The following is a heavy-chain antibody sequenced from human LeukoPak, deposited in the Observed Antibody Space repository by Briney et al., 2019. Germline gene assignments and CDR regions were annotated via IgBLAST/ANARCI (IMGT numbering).Heavy chain of an antibody. D-gene: IGHD1-26*01. CDR1: GGTFSSYA. CDR2: IIPILGIA. Sequence: ASVKVSCKASGGTFSSYAISWVRQAPGQGLEWMGRIIPILGIANYAQKFQGRVTITADKSTSTAYMELSSLRSEDTAVYYCATYTRDVGAPFDYWGQGTLVTVSS. V-gene: IGHV1-69*04. CDR3: ATYTRDVGAPFDY. J-gene: IGHJ4*02.